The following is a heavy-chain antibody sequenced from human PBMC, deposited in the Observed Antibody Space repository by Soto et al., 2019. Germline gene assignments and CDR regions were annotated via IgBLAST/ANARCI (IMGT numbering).Heavy chain of an antibody. D-gene: IGHD3-22*01. CDR2: ISYDGSNK. J-gene: IGHJ4*02. CDR3: AREPTIHRGRYYYDSREWYFDY. Sequence: GGSLRLSCAASGFTFSSYAMHWVRQAPGKGLEWVAVISYDGSNKYYADSVKGRFTISRDNSKNTLYLQMNSLRAEDTAVYYCAREPTIHRGRYYYDSREWYFDYWGQGTLVTVSS. CDR1: GFTFSSYA. V-gene: IGHV3-30-3*01.